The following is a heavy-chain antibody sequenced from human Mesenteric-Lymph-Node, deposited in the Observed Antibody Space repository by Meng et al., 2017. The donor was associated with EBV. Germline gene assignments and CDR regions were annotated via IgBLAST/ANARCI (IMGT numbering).Heavy chain of an antibody. CDR1: GFSLSTSGVG. Sequence: QITLKESGPTLVKPTQTLTLTCTFSGFSLSTSGVGVGWIRQPPGKALEWLALIYWDDDKRYSPSLKSRLTITKDTSKNQVVLTMTNMDPVDTATYYCAHRHGYYDHPRSWFDPWGQGTLVTVSS. V-gene: IGHV2-5*02. CDR3: AHRHGYYDHPRSWFDP. CDR2: IYWDDDK. J-gene: IGHJ5*02. D-gene: IGHD3-22*01.